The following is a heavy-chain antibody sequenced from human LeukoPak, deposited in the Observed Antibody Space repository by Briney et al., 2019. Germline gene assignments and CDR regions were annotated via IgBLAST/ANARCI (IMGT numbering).Heavy chain of an antibody. CDR3: ARDVVAGTGFDY. V-gene: IGHV4-34*01. J-gene: IGHJ4*02. CDR2: INHSGST. Sequence: SETLSLTCTVSGGSISIYYWSWIRQPPGKGLEWIGEINHSGSTNYNPSLKSRVTISVDTSKNQFSLKLSSVTAADTAVYYCARDVVAGTGFDYWGQGTLVTVSS. D-gene: IGHD6-19*01. CDR1: GGSISIYY.